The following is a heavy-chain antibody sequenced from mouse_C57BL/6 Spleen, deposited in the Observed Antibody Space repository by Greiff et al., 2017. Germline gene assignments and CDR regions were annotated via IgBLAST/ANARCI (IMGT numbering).Heavy chain of an antibody. V-gene: IGHV5-17*01. CDR3: ARRYSNSYYYAMDY. CDR1: GFTFSDYG. Sequence: EVQRVESGGGLVKPGGSLKLSCAASGFTFSDYGMHWVRQATEKGLEWVAYSSSGSSTIYYAEKVKGRLTISRENAKNTLFLQMTSLRSEDTAMYYCARRYSNSYYYAMDYWGQGTSVTVSS. CDR2: SSSGSSTI. J-gene: IGHJ4*01. D-gene: IGHD2-5*01.